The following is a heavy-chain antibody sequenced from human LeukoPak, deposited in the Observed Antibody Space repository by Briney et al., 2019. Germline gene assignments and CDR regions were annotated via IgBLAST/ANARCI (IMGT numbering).Heavy chain of an antibody. CDR3: ARDLVRGRDSSSSYYYYYGMDV. D-gene: IGHD6-6*01. V-gene: IGHV3-21*01. J-gene: IGHJ6*02. CDR1: GFTFSSYS. CDR2: ISSSSSYI. Sequence: KTGGSLRLSCAASGFTFSSYSMNWVRQAPGKGLEWVSSISSSSSYIYYADSVKGRFTISRDNAKNSLYLQMNSLRAEDTAVYYCARDLVRGRDSSSSYYYYYGMDVWGQGTTVTVSS.